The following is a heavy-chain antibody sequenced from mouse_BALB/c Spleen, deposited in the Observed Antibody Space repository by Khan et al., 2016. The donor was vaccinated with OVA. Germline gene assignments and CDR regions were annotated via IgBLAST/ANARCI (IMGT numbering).Heavy chain of an antibody. Sequence: QVQLQQPGAELVNPGASVNLSCKASGYTLTSYWMHWVKQRPGQGLEWIGEINPSNGRTNYNEKFKSKATLTVDKSSSTAYMQLRSPTSEEAAVYYCARLLITFDYWGQGTTLTVSS. J-gene: IGHJ2*01. CDR3: ARLLITFDY. D-gene: IGHD2-1*01. CDR1: GYTLTSYW. V-gene: IGHV1S81*02. CDR2: INPSNGRT.